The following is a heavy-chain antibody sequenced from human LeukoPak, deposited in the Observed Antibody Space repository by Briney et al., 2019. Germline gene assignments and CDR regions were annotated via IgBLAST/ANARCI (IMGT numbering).Heavy chain of an antibody. Sequence: GRSLRLSCAASGFTFSSYAMHWVRQAPRKGLEWVAVISYDGSNKYYADSVKGRFTISRDNSKNTLYLQMNSLRAEDTAVYYCARGESRVAFDIWGQGTMVTVSS. CDR3: ARGESRVAFDI. CDR2: ISYDGSNK. V-gene: IGHV3-30*04. CDR1: GFTFSSYA. D-gene: IGHD2-2*01. J-gene: IGHJ3*02.